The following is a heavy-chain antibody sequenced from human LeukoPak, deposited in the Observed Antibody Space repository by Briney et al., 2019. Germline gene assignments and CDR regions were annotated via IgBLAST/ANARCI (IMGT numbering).Heavy chain of an antibody. CDR3: ARGDYGSGTYLWGS. Sequence: SETLSLTCTVSGGSISSYYWSWIRQPPGKGLEWIGYIYYSGSTNNNPSLKSRVTISVDTSKNQFSLKLSSVTAADTAVYYCARGDYGSGTYLWGSWGQGILVTVSP. J-gene: IGHJ5*02. D-gene: IGHD3-10*01. CDR1: GGSISSYY. V-gene: IGHV4-59*12. CDR2: IYYSGST.